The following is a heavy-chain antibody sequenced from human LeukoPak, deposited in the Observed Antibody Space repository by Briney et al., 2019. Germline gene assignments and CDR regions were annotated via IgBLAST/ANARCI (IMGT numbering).Heavy chain of an antibody. Sequence: SETLSLTCAVSGYSISSGYYWSWIRQPAGKGLEWIGRIYTSGSTNYNPSLKSRVTMSVDTSKNQFFLKLSSVTAADTAVYYCARGRRITTVRGVSRVNPFDIWGQGTMVTVSS. CDR1: GYSISSGYY. CDR3: ARGRRITTVRGVSRVNPFDI. J-gene: IGHJ3*02. V-gene: IGHV4-4*07. D-gene: IGHD3-10*01. CDR2: IYTSGST.